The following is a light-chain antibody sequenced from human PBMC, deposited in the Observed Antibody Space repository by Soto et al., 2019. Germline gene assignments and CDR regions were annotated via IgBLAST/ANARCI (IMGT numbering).Light chain of an antibody. CDR2: DVS. J-gene: IGKJ1*01. Sequence: IVLTQSPVTLSLSPGGRATLSCRASQNISSYLIWYQQKPGQAPRLLMYDVSNRATGIPARFSGSGSGTDFTLTISSLEPEDLAVYYCQQRSNWPRKFGQGTKVDIK. V-gene: IGKV3-11*01. CDR1: QNISSY. CDR3: QQRSNWPRK.